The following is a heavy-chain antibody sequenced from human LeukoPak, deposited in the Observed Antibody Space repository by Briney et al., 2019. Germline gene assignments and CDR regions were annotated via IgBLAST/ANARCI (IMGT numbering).Heavy chain of an antibody. CDR1: GFTFSNFW. D-gene: IGHD3-10*02. CDR3: AELGITMIGGV. V-gene: IGHV3-48*03. Sequence: GGSLRLSCAASGFTFSNFWMSWIRQAPGKGLEWVSYISSSGSTIYYADSVKGRFTISRDNAKNSLYLQMNSLRAEDTAVYYCAELGITMIGGVWGKGTTVTISS. J-gene: IGHJ6*04. CDR2: ISSSGSTI.